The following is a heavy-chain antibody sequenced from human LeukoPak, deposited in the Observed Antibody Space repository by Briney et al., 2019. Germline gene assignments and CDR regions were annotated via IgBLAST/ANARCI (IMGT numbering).Heavy chain of an antibody. CDR2: IYYSGST. V-gene: IGHV4-59*12. Sequence: SETLSLTCTVSGGSISSYYWSWIRQPPGKGLEWIGYIYYSGSTNYNPSLKSRVTISVDTSKNQFSLKLSSVTAADTAVYYCARGRPWYSSSWYYFDYWGQGTLVTVSS. CDR3: ARGRPWYSSSWYYFDY. CDR1: GGSISSYY. J-gene: IGHJ4*02. D-gene: IGHD6-13*01.